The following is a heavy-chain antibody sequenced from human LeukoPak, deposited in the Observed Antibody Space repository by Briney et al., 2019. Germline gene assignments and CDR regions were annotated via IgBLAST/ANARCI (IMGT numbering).Heavy chain of an antibody. CDR2: INPVGGST. CDR1: GYTFSNYY. Sequence: ASVKVSCKASGYTFSNYYVHWVRQAPGQGLEWMGIINPVGGSTTYSQKFQDRVTMTRDTSTNTVYMELSSLRSDDTAVYYCARDGRMTVANPNYFDSWGQGTLVTVSS. V-gene: IGHV1-46*01. J-gene: IGHJ4*02. CDR3: ARDGRMTVANPNYFDS. D-gene: IGHD4/OR15-4a*01.